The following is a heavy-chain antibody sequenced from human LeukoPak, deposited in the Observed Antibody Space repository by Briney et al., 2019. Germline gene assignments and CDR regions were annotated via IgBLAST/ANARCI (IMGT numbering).Heavy chain of an antibody. V-gene: IGHV3-21*01. CDR2: ISSSSTYM. CDR1: GFAFSTYS. J-gene: IGHJ3*02. CDR3: ARNPPRTATQPSPFDI. Sequence: GGSLRLSCAASGFAFSTYSMSWVRQAPGKGLEWVSSISSSSTYMFYAGSVKGRFTISRDNAKNSLFLQMNSLRAEDTAVYYCARNPPRTATQPSPFDIWGQGTMVTVSS. D-gene: IGHD2-15*01.